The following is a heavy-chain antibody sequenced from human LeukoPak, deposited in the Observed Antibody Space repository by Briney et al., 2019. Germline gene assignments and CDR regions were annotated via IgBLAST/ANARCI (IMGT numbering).Heavy chain of an antibody. V-gene: IGHV4-39*01. Sequence: SETPSLTXTVSGGSISSSSYYWGWIGQPPGKGLEWIGSIYYSGSTYYNPSLKSRVTISVDTSKNQFSLKLSSVTAADTAVYYCARLAYYDYVWGSYRPFDYWGQGTLVTVSS. CDR2: IYYSGST. J-gene: IGHJ4*02. CDR3: ARLAYYDYVWGSYRPFDY. CDR1: GGSISSSSYY. D-gene: IGHD3-16*02.